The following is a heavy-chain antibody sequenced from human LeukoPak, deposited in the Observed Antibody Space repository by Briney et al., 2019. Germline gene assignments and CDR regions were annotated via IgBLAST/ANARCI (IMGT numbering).Heavy chain of an antibody. CDR2: ISGSGYTT. Sequence: GGSLRLSCAASGFTFSSYAMSWVRQAPGKGLEWVSAISGSGYTTYYADSVKGRFTISRDNSKNTLYLQMNSLRAEDTAVYYCVKDGVGPTMGFYFDYWGQGTLDTVSS. V-gene: IGHV3-23*01. D-gene: IGHD1-26*01. J-gene: IGHJ4*02. CDR3: VKDGVGPTMGFYFDY. CDR1: GFTFSSYA.